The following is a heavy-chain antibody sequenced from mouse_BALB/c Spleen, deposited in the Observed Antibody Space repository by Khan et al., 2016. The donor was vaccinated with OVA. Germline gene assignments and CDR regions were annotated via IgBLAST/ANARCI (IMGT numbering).Heavy chain of an antibody. Sequence: QVQLQQPGAELVKPGASVKLSCKASGYPLTSYWLHWVKQRPGQGLEWIGEIDPSDSFTNYNQKFKGKATVTVDKSSSTTYLQLSSLTSEDSAVYYVARSFLYGSSTWFAYWGQGTLVTVSA. CDR3: ARSFLYGSSTWFAY. D-gene: IGHD1-1*01. J-gene: IGHJ3*01. V-gene: IGHV1-69*02. CDR1: GYPLTSYW. CDR2: IDPSDSFT.